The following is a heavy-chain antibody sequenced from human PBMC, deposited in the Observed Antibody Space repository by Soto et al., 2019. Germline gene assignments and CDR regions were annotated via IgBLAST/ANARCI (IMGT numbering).Heavy chain of an antibody. CDR2: IIPIFGTA. CDR1: GGTFSSYA. Sequence: QVQLVQSGAEVKKPGSSVKVSCKASGGTFSSYAISWVRQAPGQGLEWMGGIIPIFGTANYAQKFQGRVTITADESTSTAYMELSSLRSEDTAVYYCAGDGRSQAYCGGACYQSAFDIWGQGTMVTVSS. V-gene: IGHV1-69*12. J-gene: IGHJ3*02. CDR3: AGDGRSQAYCGGACYQSAFDI. D-gene: IGHD2-21*02.